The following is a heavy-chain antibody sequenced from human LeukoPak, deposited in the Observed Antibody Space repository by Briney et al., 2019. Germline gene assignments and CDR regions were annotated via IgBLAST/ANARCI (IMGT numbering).Heavy chain of an antibody. J-gene: IGHJ3*02. CDR3: ARRSAAKDAFDI. V-gene: IGHV3-7*01. Sequence: GGSLRLSCAAFGFTFSNYWMSWVRQAPGKGLEWVASIKQDGSETYYVDSVKGRFTISRDNAKNTLYLQMNSLRAEDTAVYYCARRSAAKDAFDIWGQGTMVTVSS. CDR1: GFTFSNYW. D-gene: IGHD6-25*01. CDR2: IKQDGSET.